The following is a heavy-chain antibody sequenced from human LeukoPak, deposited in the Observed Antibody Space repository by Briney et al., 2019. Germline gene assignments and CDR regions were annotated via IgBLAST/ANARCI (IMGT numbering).Heavy chain of an antibody. Sequence: GGSLRLSCAASGFTFSSYWMSWVRQAPGKGLEWVANIKNNGSDKYYVDSVKGRFTISRDNAKNSLYLQMNGLRAEDTAVYYCARDDGIRTVDYWGQGTLVTVSS. J-gene: IGHJ4*02. D-gene: IGHD1-14*01. CDR2: IKNNGSDK. V-gene: IGHV3-7*01. CDR3: ARDDGIRTVDY. CDR1: GFTFSSYW.